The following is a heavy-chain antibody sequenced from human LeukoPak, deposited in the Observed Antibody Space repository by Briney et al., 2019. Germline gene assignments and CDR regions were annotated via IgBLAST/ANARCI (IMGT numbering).Heavy chain of an antibody. Sequence: ASVKVSCKASGYTFTSYYMHWVRQAPVQGLEWMGIINPSGGSTSYAQKFQGRVTMTRDTSTSTVYMELSSLRSEDTAVYYCARVAANYYGSGSYGWFDPWGQGTLVTVSS. V-gene: IGHV1-46*01. CDR2: INPSGGST. J-gene: IGHJ5*02. CDR1: GYTFTSYY. CDR3: ARVAANYYGSGSYGWFDP. D-gene: IGHD3-10*01.